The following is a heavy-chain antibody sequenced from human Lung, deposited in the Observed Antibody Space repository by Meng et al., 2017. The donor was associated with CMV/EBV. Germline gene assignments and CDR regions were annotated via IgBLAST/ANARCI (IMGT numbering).Heavy chain of an antibody. CDR2: FVNYVDT. CDR1: GYTFSSYG. V-gene: IGHV1-18*01. CDR3: ASGTPGRSYCDY. Sequence: VKKPGASVRVSCKASGYTFSSYGICWVRQAPGQGLEWMGWFVNYVDTYPAPKFQGRVTMTTDTHTNTAFMELRSLTSDDTAVYYCASGTPGRSYCDYWGQGTLVTVSS. D-gene: IGHD2-15*01. J-gene: IGHJ4*02.